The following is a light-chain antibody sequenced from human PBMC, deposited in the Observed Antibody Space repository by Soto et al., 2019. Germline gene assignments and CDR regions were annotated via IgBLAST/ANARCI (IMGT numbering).Light chain of an antibody. J-gene: IGKJ1*01. CDR2: SAS. V-gene: IGKV1-27*01. CDR1: QGIGRF. Sequence: DIQMSQSPSSLSASVGDRVTIACRASQGIGRFLAWYQQKPGKVPKLLIYSASTLHSGVPPRFSGSGSGTDFTLTISILQPEDVATYYCQKYDAAPPGGTFGQGTKVEIK. CDR3: QKYDAAPPGGT.